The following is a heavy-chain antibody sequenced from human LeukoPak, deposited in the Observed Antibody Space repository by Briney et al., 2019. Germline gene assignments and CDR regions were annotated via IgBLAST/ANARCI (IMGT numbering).Heavy chain of an antibody. Sequence: SEALSLTCTVSRYSISSGFYWGWVRPPPGKGLEGIGSMYHSGITYYNPSLQSRVTISVDTSKNQFSLKLTSVTAADTAVYYCARQKDSTGWTCYFDLWGRGTLVTVSS. CDR1: RYSISSGFY. D-gene: IGHD6-19*01. V-gene: IGHV4-38-2*02. J-gene: IGHJ2*01. CDR3: ARQKDSTGWTCYFDL. CDR2: MYHSGIT.